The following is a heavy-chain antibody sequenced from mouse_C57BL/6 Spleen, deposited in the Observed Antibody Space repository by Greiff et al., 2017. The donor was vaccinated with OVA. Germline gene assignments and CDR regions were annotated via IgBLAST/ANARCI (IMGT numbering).Heavy chain of an antibody. CDR3: ARGLGRGDYFDY. D-gene: IGHD4-1*01. Sequence: QVQLQQSGAELVKPGASVKMSCKASGYTFTSYWITWVKQRPGQGLEWIGDIYPGSGSTNYNEKFKSKATLTVDTSSSTAYMQLSSLTSEDSAVYYCARGLGRGDYFDYWGQGTTLTVSS. V-gene: IGHV1-55*01. CDR1: GYTFTSYW. CDR2: IYPGSGST. J-gene: IGHJ2*01.